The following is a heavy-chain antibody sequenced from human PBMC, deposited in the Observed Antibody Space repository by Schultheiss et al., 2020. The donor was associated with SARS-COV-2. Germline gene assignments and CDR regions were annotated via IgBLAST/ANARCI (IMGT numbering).Heavy chain of an antibody. CDR1: GYSISSGYY. CDR2: IYYRGNT. CDR3: ARVGRTIFGVSWFDP. V-gene: IGHV4-38-2*01. Sequence: SQTLSLTCAVSGYSISSGYYWGWIRQPPGKGLEWIGYIYYRGNTNYNPSLKSRVTISVDTSKNQFSLKLSSVTAADTAVYYCARVGRTIFGVSWFDPWGQGTLVTVSS. J-gene: IGHJ5*02. D-gene: IGHD3-3*01.